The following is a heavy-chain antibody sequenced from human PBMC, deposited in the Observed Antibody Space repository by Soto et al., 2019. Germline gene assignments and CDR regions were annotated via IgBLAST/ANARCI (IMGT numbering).Heavy chain of an antibody. D-gene: IGHD6-19*01. CDR3: AKEPGREQWLVPYYYYGMDV. CDR1: GFTFSSYG. Sequence: PGGSLRLSCAASGFTFSSYGMHWVRQAPGKGLEWVAVISYDGSNKYYADSVKGRFTISRDNPKNTLYLQMNSLRAEDTAVYYCAKEPGREQWLVPYYYYGMDVWGQGTTVTVSS. CDR2: ISYDGSNK. V-gene: IGHV3-30*18. J-gene: IGHJ6*02.